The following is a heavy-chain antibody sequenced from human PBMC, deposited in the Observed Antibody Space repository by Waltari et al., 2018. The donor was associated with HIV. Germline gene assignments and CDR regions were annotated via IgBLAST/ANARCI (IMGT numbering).Heavy chain of an antibody. V-gene: IGHV3-74*01. CDR3: TRLGGSNEVDY. CDR2: MNTDGSST. D-gene: IGHD5-12*01. J-gene: IGHJ4*02. CDR1: AFPFSSYY. Sequence: EVQLVESGGGLVQPGGSLRLSCAASAFPFSSYYMHWVRQAPGKGLGWVSRMNTDGSSTSYADSVKGRFTISRDNAKNTLYLQMSSLRAEDTAVYYCTRLGGSNEVDYWGQGTLVTVSS.